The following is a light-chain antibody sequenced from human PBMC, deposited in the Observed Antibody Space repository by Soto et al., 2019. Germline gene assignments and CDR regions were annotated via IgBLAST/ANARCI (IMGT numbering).Light chain of an antibody. J-gene: IGKJ4*01. CDR3: QQYCSSPHLT. Sequence: EIVLTQSPGTLSLSPGERATLSCRASQSVSSSYLAWYQQKPGQAPRLLIYGASSRATGIPDRFSGSGSGTDFTLTISRLEPEDFAVYYCQQYCSSPHLTFGGGTKVEIK. CDR1: QSVSSSY. V-gene: IGKV3-20*01. CDR2: GAS.